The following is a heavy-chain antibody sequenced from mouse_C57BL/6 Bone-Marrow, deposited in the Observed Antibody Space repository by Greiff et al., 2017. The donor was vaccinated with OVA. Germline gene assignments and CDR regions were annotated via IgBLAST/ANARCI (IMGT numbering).Heavy chain of an antibody. CDR3: ARGGAYYPSYFDY. CDR1: GYTFTSYW. D-gene: IGHD2-10*01. CDR2: IYPGRGST. J-gene: IGHJ2*01. V-gene: IGHV1-55*01. Sequence: VQLQQPGAELVKPGASVKMSCKASGYTFTSYWITWVKQRPGQGLEWIGDIYPGRGSTNYNEKFKSKATLTVDTSSSTAYMQLSSLTSEDSAVYYCARGGAYYPSYFDYWGQGTTLTVSS.